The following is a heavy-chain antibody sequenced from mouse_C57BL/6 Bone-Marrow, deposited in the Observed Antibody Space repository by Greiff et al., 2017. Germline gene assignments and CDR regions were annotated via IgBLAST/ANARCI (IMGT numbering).Heavy chain of an antibody. D-gene: IGHD1-1*01. Sequence: QVRLQQPGAELVKPGASVKLSCKASGYTFTSYWMQWVKQRPGQGLEWIGEIDPSDSYPNSNQKFKGKATLPVATSSSTAYIQLGSLTSEDSSVYYCAREGIATVVATPPWFAYWGQGTLVTVSA. J-gene: IGHJ3*01. CDR1: GYTFTSYW. CDR2: IDPSDSYP. CDR3: AREGIATVVATPPWFAY. V-gene: IGHV1-50*01.